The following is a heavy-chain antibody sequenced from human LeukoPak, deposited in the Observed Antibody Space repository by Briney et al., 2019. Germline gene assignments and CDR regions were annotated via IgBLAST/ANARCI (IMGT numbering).Heavy chain of an antibody. D-gene: IGHD5-12*01. V-gene: IGHV3-64*01. CDR1: GFTFSSYA. Sequence: GGSLRLSCAASGFTFSSYAMHWVRQAPGKGLEYVSAISSNGRSTYYANSLKGRYTISRDNAKNTLYLQMGSLRAEDMAVYYCARVHTDRDGYHFDYWGQGTLVTVSS. CDR2: ISSNGRST. J-gene: IGHJ4*02. CDR3: ARVHTDRDGYHFDY.